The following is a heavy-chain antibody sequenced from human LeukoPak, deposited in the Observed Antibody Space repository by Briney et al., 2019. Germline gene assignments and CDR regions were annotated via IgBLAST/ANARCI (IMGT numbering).Heavy chain of an antibody. Sequence: PGGSLRLSCAASGFTFSSFWVTWVRLAPGKGLEWVVNINRDGSAKTYVDSVKGRFIISRDNAKNSVYLRMSSLRAEDTAVYYCATAPAAADSFWGQGTLVAVSS. D-gene: IGHD6-13*01. CDR1: GFTFSSFW. CDR2: INRDGSAK. J-gene: IGHJ4*02. V-gene: IGHV3-7*01. CDR3: ATAPAAADSF.